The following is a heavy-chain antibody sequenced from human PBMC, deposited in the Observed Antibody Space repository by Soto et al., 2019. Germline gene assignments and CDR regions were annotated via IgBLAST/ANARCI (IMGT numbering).Heavy chain of an antibody. CDR1: AGSFSHYY. J-gene: IGHJ5*02. CDR2: IKHSGSS. Sequence: SETLSLTCAVYAGSFSHYYWNWIRQSPGKGLEWIGKIKHSGSSNYNPSLRSRVSISVDMSKNQFSLRLTSVTAADTAVYYCARDHPGYCSGGSCYSGWLDPWGQGTLVTVSS. D-gene: IGHD2-15*01. V-gene: IGHV4-34*01. CDR3: ARDHPGYCSGGSCYSGWLDP.